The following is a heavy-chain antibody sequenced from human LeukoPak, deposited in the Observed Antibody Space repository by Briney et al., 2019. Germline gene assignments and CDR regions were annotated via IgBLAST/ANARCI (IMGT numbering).Heavy chain of an antibody. CDR2: ISHDGTI. Sequence: PSETLSLTCGVSGGSIDITNYWSWVRQAPGKGLEWIGEISHDGTINYNPSLRSRVAMSLDRANNQFSLSPTSVTAADTAVYYCTRENRPFCPFAYWGQGVLVTVSS. D-gene: IGHD2/OR15-2a*01. CDR3: TRENRPFCPFAY. J-gene: IGHJ4*02. V-gene: IGHV4-4*02. CDR1: GGSIDITNY.